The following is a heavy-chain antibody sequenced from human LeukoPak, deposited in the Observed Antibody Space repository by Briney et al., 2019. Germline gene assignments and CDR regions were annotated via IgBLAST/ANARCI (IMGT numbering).Heavy chain of an antibody. CDR2: INWNGGST. CDR3: ARDLLGIAAAQGGD. CDR1: GFTFDDYG. V-gene: IGHV3-20*01. J-gene: IGHJ4*02. Sequence: GGSLRLSCAASGFTFDDYGMSWVRQAPGKGLEWVSGINWNGGSTGYADSVKGRFTISRDNAKNSLYLQMNSLRAEGTALYHCARDLLGIAAAQGGDWGQGTLVTVSS. D-gene: IGHD6-13*01.